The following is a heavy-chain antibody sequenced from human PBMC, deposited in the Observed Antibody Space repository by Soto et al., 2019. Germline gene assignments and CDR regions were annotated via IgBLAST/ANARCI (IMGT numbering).Heavy chain of an antibody. Sequence: PGGSLRLSCAASGFTFSSYSMNWVRQAPGKGLEWVSYISSSSSTIYYADSVKGRFTISRDNAKNSLYLQMNSLRAEDTAVYYCARGGYSGYVYDAFASWGKGTMVTV. CDR2: ISSSSSTI. D-gene: IGHD5-12*01. V-gene: IGHV3-48*01. CDR3: ARGGYSGYVYDAFAS. J-gene: IGHJ3*02. CDR1: GFTFSSYS.